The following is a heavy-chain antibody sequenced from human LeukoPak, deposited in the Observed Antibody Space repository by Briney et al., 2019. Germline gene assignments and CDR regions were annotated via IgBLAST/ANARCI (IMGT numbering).Heavy chain of an antibody. CDR3: ARDKVVVAATDAFDI. Sequence: PGGSLRLSCAASEFTFSSYSMNWVRQAPGKGLEWVSSISSSSSYIYYADSVKGRLTISRDNAKNSLYLQMNSLRAEDTAVYYCARDKVVVAATDAFDIWGQGTMVTVSS. CDR1: EFTFSSYS. D-gene: IGHD2-15*01. CDR2: ISSSSSYI. J-gene: IGHJ3*02. V-gene: IGHV3-21*01.